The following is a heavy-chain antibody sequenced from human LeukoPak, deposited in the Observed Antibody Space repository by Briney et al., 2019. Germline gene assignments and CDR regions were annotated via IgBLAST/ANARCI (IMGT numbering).Heavy chain of an antibody. D-gene: IGHD5-24*01. CDR2: ISSSSSTI. CDR1: GFTFSTYS. J-gene: IGHJ4*02. Sequence: GGSLRLSCTASGFTFSTYSMNWVRQAPGKGLEWVSYISSSSSTIYYADSVKGRFTISRDNAKNSLYLQMNSLKDEDTAVYYCARASSQRWLQLGGDWGQGTLVTVSS. V-gene: IGHV3-48*02. CDR3: ARASSQRWLQLGGD.